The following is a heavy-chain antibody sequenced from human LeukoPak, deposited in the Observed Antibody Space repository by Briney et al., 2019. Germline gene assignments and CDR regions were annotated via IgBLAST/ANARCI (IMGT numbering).Heavy chain of an antibody. J-gene: IGHJ4*02. D-gene: IGHD2-2*01. CDR2: ISGSGGST. V-gene: IGHV3-23*01. CDR3: AKEFEDAGYCSSTSCPRPPDY. Sequence: TGGSLRLSCAASGFTFSSYAMSWVRQAPGKGLEWVSAISGSGGSTYYADSVKGRFTISRDNSKNTLYLQMNSLRAEDTAVYYCAKEFEDAGYCSSTSCPRPPDYWGQGTLVTVSS. CDR1: GFTFSSYA.